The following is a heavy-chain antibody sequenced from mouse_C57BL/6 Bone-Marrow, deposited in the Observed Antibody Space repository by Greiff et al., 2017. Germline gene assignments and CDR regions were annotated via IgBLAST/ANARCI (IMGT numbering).Heavy chain of an antibody. J-gene: IGHJ4*01. CDR2: ISGGGGNT. CDR3: ASLKGYYAMDY. V-gene: IGHV5-9*01. Sequence: EVMLVESGGGLVKPGGSLKLSCAASGFTFSSYTMSWVRQTPEKRLEWVATISGGGGNTYYPDSVKGRFTIARANAKDTLYLQMSSLRSEDTALYYCASLKGYYAMDYWGQGTSVTVSS. CDR1: GFTFSSYT.